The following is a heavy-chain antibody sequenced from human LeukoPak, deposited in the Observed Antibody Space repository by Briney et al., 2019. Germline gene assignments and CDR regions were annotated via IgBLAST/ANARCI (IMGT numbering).Heavy chain of an antibody. J-gene: IGHJ4*02. CDR3: AKSSIHPAGPIVVVAAIDY. Sequence: PGGSLRLSCAASGFTFSSYEMNWVRQAPGKGLEWVSYISSSGSTIYYADSVKGRFTISRDNSKNTLYLQMNSLRAEDTAVYYCAKSSIHPAGPIVVVAAIDYWGQGTLVTVSS. CDR1: GFTFSSYE. CDR2: ISSSGSTI. D-gene: IGHD2-15*01. V-gene: IGHV3-48*03.